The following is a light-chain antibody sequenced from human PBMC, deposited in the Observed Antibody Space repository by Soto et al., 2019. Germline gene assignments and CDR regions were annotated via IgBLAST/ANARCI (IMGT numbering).Light chain of an antibody. CDR1: QSISNW. J-gene: IGKJ1*01. Sequence: DIQLTQSPSTLSASVGDRVTITCRASQSISNWLAWYQQKPGKAPKLLIYNASSLESGVPSRFRGSGSGTDFTLTISGLQPDDFETYYCQQFRSYPRTFGRGTKVDIK. V-gene: IGKV1-5*03. CDR3: QQFRSYPRT. CDR2: NAS.